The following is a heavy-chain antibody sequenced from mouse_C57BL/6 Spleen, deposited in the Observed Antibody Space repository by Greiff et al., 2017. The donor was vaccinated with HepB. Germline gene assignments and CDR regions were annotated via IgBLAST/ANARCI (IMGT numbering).Heavy chain of an antibody. D-gene: IGHD3-2*02. CDR2: INPSSGYT. CDR1: GYTFTSYT. J-gene: IGHJ3*01. CDR3: ARERGQLRLPAWFAY. V-gene: IGHV1-4*01. Sequence: VQLQESGAELARPGASVKMSCKASGYTFTSYTMHWVKQRPGQGLEWIGYINPSSGYTKYNQKFKDKATLTADKSSSTAYMQLSSLTSEDSAVYYWARERGQLRLPAWFAYWGQGTLVTVSA.